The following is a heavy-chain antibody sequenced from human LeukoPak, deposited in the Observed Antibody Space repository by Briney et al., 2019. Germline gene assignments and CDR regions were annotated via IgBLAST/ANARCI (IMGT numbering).Heavy chain of an antibody. CDR1: GLTFCQYA. Sequence: GESLRPSRAPSGLTFCQYAVISVRQAPGKAVKAFTGLTWNSATIASADPVQCRFTISGDNAKSSLYLQMSTLRTADTALYYCVRSVGSDWGHFDFRGQGTLVTVSS. V-gene: IGHV3-9*01. J-gene: IGHJ4*02. CDR2: LTWNSATI. D-gene: IGHD7-27*01. CDR3: VRSVGSDWGHFDF.